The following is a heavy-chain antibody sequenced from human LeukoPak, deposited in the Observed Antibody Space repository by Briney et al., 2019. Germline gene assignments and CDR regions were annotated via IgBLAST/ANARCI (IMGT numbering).Heavy chain of an antibody. CDR2: ISGSGGST. D-gene: IGHD6-13*01. CDR3: ARDLFRIELSSSPRY. V-gene: IGHV3-23*01. Sequence: GGSLRLSCAASGFTFSSYAMSWVRQAPGKGLEWVSAISGSGGSTYYADSVKGRFTISRDNSKNTLYLQMNSLRAEDTAVYYCARDLFRIELSSSPRYWGQGTLVTVSS. J-gene: IGHJ4*02. CDR1: GFTFSSYA.